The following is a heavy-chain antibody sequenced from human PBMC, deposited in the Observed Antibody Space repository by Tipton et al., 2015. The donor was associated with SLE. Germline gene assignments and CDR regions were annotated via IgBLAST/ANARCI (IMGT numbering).Heavy chain of an antibody. CDR3: ARDRPQYSSSWDYYYYMDV. V-gene: IGHV4-61*02. J-gene: IGHJ6*03. D-gene: IGHD6-13*01. Sequence: LRLSCTVSGGPISSGSYYWNWIRQPAGKGLEWIGRIYTSGSTNYNPSLKSRVTISVDTSKNQFSLKLSSVTTADTAVYYCARDRPQYSSSWDYYYYMDVWGKGTTVTVSS. CDR1: GGPISSGSYY. CDR2: IYTSGST.